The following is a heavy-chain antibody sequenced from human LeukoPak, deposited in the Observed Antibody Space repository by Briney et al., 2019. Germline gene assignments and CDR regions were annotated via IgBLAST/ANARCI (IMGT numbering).Heavy chain of an antibody. V-gene: IGHV3-7*01. J-gene: IGHJ4*02. CDR3: ARGAYSSGWAYFDH. CDR1: GFTFNSYW. CDR2: INPDGSGK. Sequence: GGSLRLSCAASGFTFNSYWVIWVRQAPGKGLEWVANINPDGSGKYYVDSVKGRFTISRDNAKNSLYLHMDSLRAEDTAVYYCARGAYSSGWAYFDHWGQGALVTVSS. D-gene: IGHD6-19*01.